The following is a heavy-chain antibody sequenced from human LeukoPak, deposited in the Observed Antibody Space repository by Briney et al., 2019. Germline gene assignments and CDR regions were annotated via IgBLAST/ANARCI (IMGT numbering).Heavy chain of an antibody. CDR1: GDSFSGYY. D-gene: IGHD2-2*02. CDR3: ARGGYCSSTSCYRRGIFDY. Sequence: PSETLSLTCAVYGDSFSGYYWSWIRQPPGKGLEWIGEINHSGSTNYNPSLKSRVTISVDTSKNQFSLKLSSVTAADTAVYYCARGGYCSSTSCYRRGIFDYWGQGTLVTVSS. V-gene: IGHV4-34*01. J-gene: IGHJ4*02. CDR2: INHSGST.